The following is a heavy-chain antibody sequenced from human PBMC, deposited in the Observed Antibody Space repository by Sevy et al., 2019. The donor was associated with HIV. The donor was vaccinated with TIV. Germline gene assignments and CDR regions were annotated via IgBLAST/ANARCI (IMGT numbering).Heavy chain of an antibody. CDR1: GDSISSSPYY. J-gene: IGHJ4*02. D-gene: IGHD3-9*01. CDR2: IYYSGST. CDR3: ARQVGQLRFFDWSPGYFDY. Sequence: SETLSLTCTVSGDSISSSPYYWCWIRQSHGKGLEWIGSIYYSGSTYYNPSLKSRVPISVDTSKNQFSLKLNSVTAADTAVYYCARQVGQLRFFDWSPGYFDYWGQRILVTVSS. V-gene: IGHV4-39*01.